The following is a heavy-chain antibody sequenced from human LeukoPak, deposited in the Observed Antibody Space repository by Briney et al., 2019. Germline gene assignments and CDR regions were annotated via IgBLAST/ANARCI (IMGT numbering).Heavy chain of an antibody. CDR1: GYTLTELS. J-gene: IGHJ4*02. CDR3: VRTMEASAY. Sequence: ASVKVSCKVSGYTLTELSMHWVRQAPGKGLEWMGGFDPEDGETIYAQKFQGRVTMTEDTSTDTAYMELRSLRSDDTAMYYCVRTMEASAYWGQGTLVTVSS. D-gene: IGHD3-10*01. CDR2: FDPEDGET. V-gene: IGHV1-24*01.